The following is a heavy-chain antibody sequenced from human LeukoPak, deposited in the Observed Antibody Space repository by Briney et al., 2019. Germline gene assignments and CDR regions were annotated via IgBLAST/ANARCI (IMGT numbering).Heavy chain of an antibody. CDR1: GFTFSSYS. V-gene: IGHV3-21*01. CDR2: ISSSSSYI. Sequence: PGGSLRLSCAASGFTFSSYSMNWVRQAPGKGLEWVSSISSSSSYIYYADSVKGRFTISRDNAKNSLYLQMNSLRAEDTAVYYCARDPGYDSSGYYFDYWGQGTLVTVSS. D-gene: IGHD3-22*01. J-gene: IGHJ4*02. CDR3: ARDPGYDSSGYYFDY.